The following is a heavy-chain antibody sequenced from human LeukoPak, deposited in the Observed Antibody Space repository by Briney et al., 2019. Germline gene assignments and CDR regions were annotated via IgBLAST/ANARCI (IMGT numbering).Heavy chain of an antibody. J-gene: IGHJ4*02. D-gene: IGHD3-16*01. CDR3: AKDQGGESDY. V-gene: IGHV3-30*02. CDR1: GFPFSSYG. Sequence: GSLRLSCAASGFPFSSYGMHWVRQAPGQGLEWVAFIRYDGSNKYYADSVKGRFTISRDNSKNTLYLQMNSLRAEDTAVYYCAKDQGGESDYWGQGTLVTVSS. CDR2: IRYDGSNK.